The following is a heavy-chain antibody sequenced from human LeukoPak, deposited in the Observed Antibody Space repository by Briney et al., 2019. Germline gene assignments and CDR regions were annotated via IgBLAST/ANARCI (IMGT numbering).Heavy chain of an antibody. D-gene: IGHD2-2*01. CDR1: GGSFSGYY. CDR2: INHSGST. Sequence: PSETLSLTCAVYGGSFSGYYWSWIRQPQGKGLEWIGEINHSGSTNYNPSLKSRVTISVDTSKNQFSLKLSSVTAADTAVYYCARGDCSSTSCPYNWFDPWGQGTLVTVSS. V-gene: IGHV4-34*01. CDR3: ARGDCSSTSCPYNWFDP. J-gene: IGHJ5*02.